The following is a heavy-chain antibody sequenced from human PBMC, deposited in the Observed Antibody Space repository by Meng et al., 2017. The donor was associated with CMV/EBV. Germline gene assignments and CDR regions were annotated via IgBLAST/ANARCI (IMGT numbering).Heavy chain of an antibody. Sequence: GGSLRLSCAASGFTVSSYWMSWVRQAPGKGLEWVANIKHDGSEKYYVDSVKGRFTISRDNAKSSLYLQMNSLRAEDTAVYYCARDCSSTTGGIDVWGQGTTVTVSS. CDR2: IKHDGSEK. CDR1: GFTVSSYW. D-gene: IGHD2-2*01. V-gene: IGHV3-7*01. CDR3: ARDCSSTTGGIDV. J-gene: IGHJ6*02.